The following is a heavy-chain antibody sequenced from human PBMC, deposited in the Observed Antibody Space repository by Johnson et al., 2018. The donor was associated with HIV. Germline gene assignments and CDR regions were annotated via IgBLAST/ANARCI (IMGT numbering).Heavy chain of an antibody. CDR1: GFTFSSYG. CDR2: IWYDDSNE. CDR3: ARELGGSSLPFGAFDI. D-gene: IGHD6-13*01. J-gene: IGHJ3*02. Sequence: QMHLVESGGGVVQPGGSLRLSCAASGFTFSSYGMHWVRQAPGKGLEWVAFIWYDDSNEYYGESVKGRFTISRDNSKNTLYLQMNSLRAEDTAVYYCARELGGSSLPFGAFDIWGQGTMVTVSS. V-gene: IGHV3-33*01.